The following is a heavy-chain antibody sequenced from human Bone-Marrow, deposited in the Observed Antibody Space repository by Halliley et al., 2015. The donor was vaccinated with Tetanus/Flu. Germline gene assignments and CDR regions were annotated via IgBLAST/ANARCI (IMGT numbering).Heavy chain of an antibody. D-gene: IGHD2-21*01. V-gene: IGHV4-30-2*01. CDR1: GVSITNGDFS. CDR2: IYHSGTT. CDR3: ARVDIATRYFDL. Sequence: LRLSCTVSGVSITNGDFSWTWIRQTPGKGLEWVGYIYHSGTTYYNPSLKSRVSMSIDRSKNQFSLKLTSVSVADTAVYHCARVDIATRYFDLWGRGTLVSVSS. J-gene: IGHJ2*01.